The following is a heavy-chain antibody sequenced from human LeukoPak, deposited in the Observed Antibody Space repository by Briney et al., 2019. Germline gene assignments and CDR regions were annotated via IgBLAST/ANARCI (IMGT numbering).Heavy chain of an antibody. J-gene: IGHJ4*02. D-gene: IGHD5-24*01. Sequence: GGSLRLSCATSGFTFSSFEMNWVRQAPGKGLEWVSSISGSGSGGSTYYADSVKGRFTISRDNSKNTLYLQMNSLIAEDTAVYYCAKSGYNRFDYWGQGTRVTVSS. CDR2: ISGSGSGGST. CDR1: GFTFSSFE. CDR3: AKSGYNRFDY. V-gene: IGHV3-23*01.